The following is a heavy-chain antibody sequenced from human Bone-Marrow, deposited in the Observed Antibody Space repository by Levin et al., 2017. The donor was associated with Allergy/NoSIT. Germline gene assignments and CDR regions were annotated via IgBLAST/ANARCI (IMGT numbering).Heavy chain of an antibody. J-gene: IGHJ5*02. CDR3: ARVFYFDSSGYYDP. CDR1: GFNFNLYG. Sequence: ASVKVSCKTSGFNFNLYGIIWVRQAPGQGLEWMGWISGHNGKTDYAQKFQGRVSMTTDTSTSTAYMELRNLRSDDTAMFYCARVFYFDSSGYYDPWGQGTLVTVAS. V-gene: IGHV1-18*01. D-gene: IGHD3-22*01. CDR2: ISGHNGKT.